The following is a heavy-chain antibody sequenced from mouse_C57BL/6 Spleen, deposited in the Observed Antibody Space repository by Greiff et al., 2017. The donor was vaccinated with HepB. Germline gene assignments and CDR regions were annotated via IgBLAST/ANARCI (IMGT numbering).Heavy chain of an antibody. CDR3: ARRGYGSSYDYFDY. Sequence: VQLQQSGPELVKPGASVKISCKASGYSFTGYYMNWVKQSPEKSLEWIGEINPSTGGTTYNQKFKAKATLTVDKSSSTAYMQLKSLTSEDSAVYYCARRGYGSSYDYFDYWGQGTTLTVSS. CDR1: GYSFTGYY. D-gene: IGHD1-1*01. V-gene: IGHV1-42*01. CDR2: INPSTGGT. J-gene: IGHJ2*01.